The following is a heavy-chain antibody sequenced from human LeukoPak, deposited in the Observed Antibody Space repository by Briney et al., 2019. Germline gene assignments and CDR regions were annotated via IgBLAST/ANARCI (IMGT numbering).Heavy chain of an antibody. CDR3: ARDPPGDYYYYYGMDV. V-gene: IGHV1-69*13. CDR1: GGTFSSYA. J-gene: IGHJ6*02. Sequence: SVKVSCKAPGGTFSSYAISWVRQAPGQGLEWMGGIIPIFGTANYAQKFQGRVTITADESTSTAYMELSSLRSEDTAVYYCARDPPGDYYYYYGMDVWGQGTMVTVSS. D-gene: IGHD4-17*01. CDR2: IIPIFGTA.